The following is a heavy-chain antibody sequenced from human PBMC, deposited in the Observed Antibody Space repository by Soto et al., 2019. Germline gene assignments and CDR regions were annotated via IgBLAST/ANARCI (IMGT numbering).Heavy chain of an antibody. J-gene: IGHJ4*02. CDR1: GFTFSSYA. CDR3: AKPQIVVVVAAQFFDY. D-gene: IGHD2-15*01. V-gene: IGHV3-23*01. CDR2: ISGSGGST. Sequence: GGSLRLSCAASGFTFSSYAMSWVRQAPGKGLEWVSAISGSGGSTYYADSVKGRFTISRDNSKNTLYLQMNSLRAEDTAVYYCAKPQIVVVVAAQFFDYWGQGTLVTVSS.